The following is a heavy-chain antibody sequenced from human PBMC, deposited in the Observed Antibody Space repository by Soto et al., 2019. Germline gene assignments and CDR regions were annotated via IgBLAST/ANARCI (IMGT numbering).Heavy chain of an antibody. J-gene: IGHJ1*01. D-gene: IGHD3-3*01. V-gene: IGHV1-8*01. Sequence: QVQLVQSGAEVKKPGASVKVSCKASGYTFTSYDINWVRQATGQGLEWMGWMNPNSGNTGYAQKFQGRVTMTRNTSISTAYMQLSSLRSDDTALYYCSRARPYDFWSGYYSTVYFQHWGQGTLVTVSS. CDR2: MNPNSGNT. CDR1: GYTFTSYD. CDR3: SRARPYDFWSGYYSTVYFQH.